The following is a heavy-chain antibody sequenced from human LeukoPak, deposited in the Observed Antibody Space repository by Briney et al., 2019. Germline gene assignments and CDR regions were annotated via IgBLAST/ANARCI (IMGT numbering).Heavy chain of an antibody. CDR1: GGSISSYY. J-gene: IGHJ2*01. CDR3: ARAIVVVVTAPPYWYFYL. Sequence: SETLSLTCTVSGGSISSYYWSWIRQSPGKGLEWVGHIYNFGSTNYNPSLKSRVTISVDTSKNQFSLKLSSGAAADTAVFYCARAIVVVVTAPPYWYFYLWGRGTLVTVSS. V-gene: IGHV4-4*08. D-gene: IGHD2-21*02. CDR2: IYNFGST.